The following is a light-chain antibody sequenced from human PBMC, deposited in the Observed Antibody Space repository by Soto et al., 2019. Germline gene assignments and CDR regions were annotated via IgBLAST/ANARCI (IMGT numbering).Light chain of an antibody. J-gene: IGKJ5*01. CDR2: AAS. Sequence: IQMTQSPGSVSAPVGYIVTITCRASQTIRTYLNWYQQKPGRAPKLLIYAASGLHSGVPSRFSGSGSGTDFTLTIRRLKPEDFATYYCQQSHSVPHTFGHGTRLEIK. V-gene: IGKV1-39*01. CDR1: QTIRTY. CDR3: QQSHSVPHT.